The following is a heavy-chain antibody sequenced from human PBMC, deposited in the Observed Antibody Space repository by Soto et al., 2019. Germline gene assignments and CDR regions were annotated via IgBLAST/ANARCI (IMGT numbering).Heavy chain of an antibody. D-gene: IGHD1-1*01. V-gene: IGHV4-39*01. CDR1: GGSINNSNYS. Sequence: SETLSLTCTVSGGSINNSNYSWGWIRQPPGKGLEWIGTMYYSGNTYYNPSLKSRVTISVDTSKNQFSLKLSSVTAADTALYYCARQRTGAGAVWYYGVDVLGQGTTVTVSS. CDR2: MYYSGNT. J-gene: IGHJ6*02. CDR3: ARQRTGAGAVWYYGVDV.